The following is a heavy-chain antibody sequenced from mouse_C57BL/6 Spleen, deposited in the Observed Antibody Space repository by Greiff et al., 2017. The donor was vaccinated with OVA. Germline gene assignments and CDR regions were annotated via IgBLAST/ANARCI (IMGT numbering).Heavy chain of an antibody. J-gene: IGHJ1*03. CDR3: ARDPEGWYFDV. Sequence: EVQVVESGPGLVKPSQSLSLTCSVTGYSITSGYYWNWIRQFPGNKLEWMGYISYDGSNNYNPSLKNRISITRDTSKNQFFLKLNSVTTEDTATYYCARDPEGWYFDVWGTGTTVTVSS. V-gene: IGHV3-6*01. CDR1: GYSITSGYY. CDR2: ISYDGSN.